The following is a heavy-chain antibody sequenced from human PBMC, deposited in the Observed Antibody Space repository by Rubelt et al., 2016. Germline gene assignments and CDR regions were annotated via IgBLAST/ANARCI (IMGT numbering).Heavy chain of an antibody. CDR1: GYTFTSYD. Sequence: QVQLVQSGAEVKKPGSSVKVSCKASGYTFTSYDINWVRQATGQGLEWMGWMNPNRGNTGYAQKLQGRVTMTRNTSISTAYMELSSLGSEDTAVDYCARGIYDFWRGPHDNWFDPWGQGTLVTVSS. CDR3: ARGIYDFWRGPHDNWFDP. V-gene: IGHV1-8*01. D-gene: IGHD3-3*01. J-gene: IGHJ5*02. CDR2: MNPNRGNT.